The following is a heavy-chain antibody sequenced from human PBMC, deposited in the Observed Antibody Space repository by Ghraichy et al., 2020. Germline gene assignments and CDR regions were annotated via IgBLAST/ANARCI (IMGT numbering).Heavy chain of an antibody. J-gene: IGHJ3*02. CDR1: GDSVSSNGVA. CDR2: TYYTSTWFN. Sequence: SKTLSLTCAISGDSVSSNGVAWNWIRQSPSRGLEWLGRTYYTSTWFNDYAKSVRGRITINPDTSEIQFSLQLSSVIPEDTAVYYCARGRNSAFDIWAQGTMVIVSS. CDR3: ARGRNSAFDI. V-gene: IGHV6-1*01. D-gene: IGHD4-23*01.